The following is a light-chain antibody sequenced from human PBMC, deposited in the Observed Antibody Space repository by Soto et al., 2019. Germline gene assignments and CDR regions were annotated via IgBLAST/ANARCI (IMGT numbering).Light chain of an antibody. CDR1: QNINNH. CDR3: QQSYNNPKT. Sequence: DIQITQSPYSLSASVGDRVTITCRASQNINNHLNWYQQKPGTAPKVLIYAASRLQTGVPSRFSGSGSGTDFTLSIRSLQPGDFATYFCQQSYNNPKTFGQGTKVDI. CDR2: AAS. J-gene: IGKJ1*01. V-gene: IGKV1-39*01.